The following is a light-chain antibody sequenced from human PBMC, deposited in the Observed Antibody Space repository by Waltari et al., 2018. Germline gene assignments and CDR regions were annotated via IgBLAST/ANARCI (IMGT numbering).Light chain of an antibody. CDR1: QSVGSA. Sequence: IVLTQSPGTLALSPGEIATLSCRASQSVGSALAWYQQKPGQAPRLLIYVTSTRATGIPDRFSGSGSGTDFSLTINRVEPEDFAVYYCQMYVRLPVTFGQGTKVEVK. J-gene: IGKJ1*01. CDR3: QMYVRLPVT. CDR2: VTS. V-gene: IGKV3-20*01.